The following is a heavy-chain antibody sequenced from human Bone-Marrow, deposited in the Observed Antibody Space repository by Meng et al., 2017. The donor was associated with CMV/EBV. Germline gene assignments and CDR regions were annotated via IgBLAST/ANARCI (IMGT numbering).Heavy chain of an antibody. D-gene: IGHD6-25*01. J-gene: IGHJ4*02. Sequence: SQTLSLTCAVYGGSFSGYYWSWIRQPPGKGLEWIGSIFYSGSTWYNPSLKSRVTISVDTSKNQFSLKLSSVTAADTAVYYCARALFAATLYYFDYWGQGTLVTVSS. CDR3: ARALFAATLYYFDY. CDR2: IFYSGST. V-gene: IGHV4-34*12. CDR1: GGSFSGYY.